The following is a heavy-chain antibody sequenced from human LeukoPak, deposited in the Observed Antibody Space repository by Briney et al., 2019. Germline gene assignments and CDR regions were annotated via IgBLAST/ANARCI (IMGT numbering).Heavy chain of an antibody. CDR1: GGSISSISSNN. J-gene: IGHJ5*02. CDR3: ARLPTGYPNWFDT. V-gene: IGHV4-39*01. CDR2: IHYTGST. D-gene: IGHD5-18*01. Sequence: PSETLSLTCAVSGGSISSISSNNWAWIRQPPGKGLELIAAIHYTGSTYYNPSFMSRVTISVDTSKNQFSLKPNSLTATDTAVYYCARLPTGYPNWFDTWGQGILVTVSS.